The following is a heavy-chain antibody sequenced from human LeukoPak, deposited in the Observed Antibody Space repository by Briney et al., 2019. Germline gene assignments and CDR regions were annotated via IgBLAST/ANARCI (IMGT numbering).Heavy chain of an antibody. V-gene: IGHV3-30-3*01. D-gene: IGHD6-13*01. CDR1: GFTFSSYA. Sequence: GGSLRLSCAASGFTFSSYAMHCVRQAPGKALEWVAVISYDGSNKYYADSVKSRFTISRDNSKNTLYLQMNSLRAEDTAVYYCARGAGSSWFYSWGQGTLVTVSS. CDR3: ARGAGSSWFYS. J-gene: IGHJ5*01. CDR2: ISYDGSNK.